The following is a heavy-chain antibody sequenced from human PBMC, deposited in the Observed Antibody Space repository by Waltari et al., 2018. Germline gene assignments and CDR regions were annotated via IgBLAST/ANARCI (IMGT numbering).Heavy chain of an antibody. Sequence: EVQLLESGGGLVQPGGSLRLSCAASGFTFSSYAMSWVRQAPGKGLEWVSAISGSGGSTYSADSVKGRFTISRDNSKNTLYLQMNSLRAEDTAVYYCAKDPTPYYYDSSGYYWDYWGQGTLVTVSS. V-gene: IGHV3-23*01. CDR1: GFTFSSYA. CDR3: AKDPTPYYYDSSGYYWDY. D-gene: IGHD3-22*01. J-gene: IGHJ4*02. CDR2: ISGSGGST.